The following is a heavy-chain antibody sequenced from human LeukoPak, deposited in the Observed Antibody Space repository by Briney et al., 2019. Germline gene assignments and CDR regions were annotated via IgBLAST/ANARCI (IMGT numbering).Heavy chain of an antibody. Sequence: GGSLRLSCAASGFTVSSNYMSWVRQAPGKGLEWVSVIYSGGSTYYADSVKGRFTISRDNSKNTLYLQMNSLRAEDTAVYYCARDPPNYYGSGSRYFDYWGQGTLVTVSS. D-gene: IGHD3-10*01. CDR2: IYSGGST. CDR1: GFTVSSNY. J-gene: IGHJ4*02. CDR3: ARDPPNYYGSGSRYFDY. V-gene: IGHV3-66*01.